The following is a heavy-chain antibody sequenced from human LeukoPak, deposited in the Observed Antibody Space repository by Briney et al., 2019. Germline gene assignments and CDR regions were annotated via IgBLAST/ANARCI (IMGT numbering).Heavy chain of an antibody. CDR2: IYSDGNT. CDR1: GFTVSSNY. J-gene: IGHJ4*02. D-gene: IGHD3-22*01. V-gene: IGHV3-53*01. CDR3: ARSGGYYYDSSGYDY. Sequence: GGSLRLSCAASGFTVSSNYMSWVRQAPGKGLEWVSLIYSDGNTYYADSVKGRFTISRDNSKNTLYLQMNSLRAEDTAVYYCARSGGYYYDSSGYDYWGQGTLVTVSS.